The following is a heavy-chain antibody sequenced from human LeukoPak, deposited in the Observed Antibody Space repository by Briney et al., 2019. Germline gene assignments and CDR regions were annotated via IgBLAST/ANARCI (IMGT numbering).Heavy chain of an antibody. D-gene: IGHD3-10*01. Sequence: SETLSLTCTVSGGSISSYYWSWIRQPPGKGLEWIGYIYHSGSTYYNPSLKSRVTISVDRSKNQFSLKLSSVTAADTAVYYCARGGPVPLPPDYWGQGTLVTVSS. CDR2: IYHSGST. J-gene: IGHJ4*02. V-gene: IGHV4-59*12. CDR3: ARGGPVPLPPDY. CDR1: GGSISSYY.